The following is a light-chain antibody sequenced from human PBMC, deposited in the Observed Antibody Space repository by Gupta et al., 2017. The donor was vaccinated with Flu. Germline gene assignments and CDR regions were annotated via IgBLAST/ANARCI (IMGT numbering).Light chain of an antibody. CDR3: NSRDSSGNHLGV. CDR1: SLRSYY. J-gene: IGLJ3*02. CDR2: GEN. Sequence: SSELTQDSAVSVALGQTVMNRCQGHSLRSYYAGCYQQTPGQAPVLLSYGENKWPAGIPDRFSGSRSGNTASLTITGAQAEDEADYYCNSRDSSGNHLGVFGGGTKLTVL. V-gene: IGLV3-19*01.